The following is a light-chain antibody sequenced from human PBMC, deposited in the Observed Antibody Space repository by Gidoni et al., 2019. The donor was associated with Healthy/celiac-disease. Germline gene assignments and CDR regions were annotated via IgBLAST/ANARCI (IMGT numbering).Light chain of an antibody. CDR3: QQRYSTPFT. J-gene: IGKJ3*01. CDR1: QSLSSY. Sequence: DIQMTPSPSSLSASVGDRVTITCRASQSLSSYLNWYQQKPGTAPKLLIYAASSLQSGVPSRFSGSGSGTDFTLTIISLQPEDLATYYCQQRYSTPFTFGPGTKVDIK. CDR2: AAS. V-gene: IGKV1-39*01.